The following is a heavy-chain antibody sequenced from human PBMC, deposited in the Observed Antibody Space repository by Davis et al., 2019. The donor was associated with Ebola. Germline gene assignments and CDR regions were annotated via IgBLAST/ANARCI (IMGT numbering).Heavy chain of an antibody. V-gene: IGHV1-24*01. Sequence: ASVKVSCKVSGYTLAAFSMHWVRQAPGKGLEWMGGFDPEKGEMVYAQRFRGRVTMTEDTSADTAYMYLSGLRSEDTAVYYCAIGSHLRALEMATTLDYWGQGTLVTVSS. CDR3: AIGSHLRALEMATTLDY. CDR2: FDPEKGEM. J-gene: IGHJ4*02. D-gene: IGHD5-24*01. CDR1: GYTLAAFS.